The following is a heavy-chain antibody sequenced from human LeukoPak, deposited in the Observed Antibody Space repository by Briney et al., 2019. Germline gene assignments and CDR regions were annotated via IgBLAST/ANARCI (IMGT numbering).Heavy chain of an antibody. CDR2: ISYGGSNK. J-gene: IGHJ6*03. CDR3: ARDPTAAAGTFYYYYYMDV. D-gene: IGHD6-13*01. Sequence: PGGSLRLSCAASGFTFSSYAMHWVRQAPGKGLEWVAVISYGGSNKYYADSVKGRFTISRDNSKNTLYLQMNSLRAKDTAVYYCARDPTAAAGTFYYYYYMDVWGKGTTVTVSS. CDR1: GFTFSSYA. V-gene: IGHV3-30*01.